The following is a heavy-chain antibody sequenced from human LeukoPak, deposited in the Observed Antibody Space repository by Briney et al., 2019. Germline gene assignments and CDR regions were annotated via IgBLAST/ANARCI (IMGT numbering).Heavy chain of an antibody. Sequence: PSETLSLTCTVSGGSISSGDYYWSWIRQPPGKGLEWIGYIYYSGSTYYNPSLKSRVTISVDTSKNQFSLKLSSVTAADTAVYYCARAGLGGSQEFDPRGQGTLVTVSS. J-gene: IGHJ5*02. CDR2: IYYSGST. CDR3: ARAGLGGSQEFDP. V-gene: IGHV4-30-4*01. CDR1: GGSISSGDYY. D-gene: IGHD1-26*01.